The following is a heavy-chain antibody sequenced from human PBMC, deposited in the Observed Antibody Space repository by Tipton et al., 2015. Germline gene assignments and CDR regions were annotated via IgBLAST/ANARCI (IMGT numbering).Heavy chain of an antibody. CDR1: DGSISSSSYY. CDR2: IYYRGNT. D-gene: IGHD6-13*01. V-gene: IGHV4-39*01. Sequence: TLSLTCTVSDGSISSSSYYWGCIRQPPGKGLEWIATIYYRGNTYYNPSLKSRVTISVDTSKNQFSLKLRSVTAADTAVYYCAGVPRAAAGYNWFDPWGQGTLVTVSS. J-gene: IGHJ5*02. CDR3: AGVPRAAAGYNWFDP.